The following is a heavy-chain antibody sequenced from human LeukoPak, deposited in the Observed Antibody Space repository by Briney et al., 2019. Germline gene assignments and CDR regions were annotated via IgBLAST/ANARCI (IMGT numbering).Heavy chain of an antibody. J-gene: IGHJ4*02. CDR1: GGSISSSTYY. CDR3: AKASVSTAVLFDS. V-gene: IGHV4-39*07. CDR2: IYYSGDT. D-gene: IGHD5/OR15-5a*01. Sequence: SETLSLTCSVSGGSISSSTYYGGWIRQPPGKGLEWIGSIYYSGDTYYNPSLKSRVTISADTSKNQFSLILNSVTTADTAVYYCAKASVSTAVLFDSWGQGTLVAVSS.